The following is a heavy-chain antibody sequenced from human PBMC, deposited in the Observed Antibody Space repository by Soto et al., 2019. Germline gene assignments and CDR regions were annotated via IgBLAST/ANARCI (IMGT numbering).Heavy chain of an antibody. CDR1: GFSIKTYS. CDR2: MSSSGSHI. CDR3: PRDEAAYSSSGHDF. J-gene: IGHJ4*02. D-gene: IGHD6-19*01. Sequence: DGQLVDSGGGLVKPGGSLRLSCSASGFSIKTYSMNWGRQAPGKGMEWVSAMSSSGSHIYYADVVKGRFTISRDNSHDAVFLQMHSLRAEDTGMYNCPRDEAAYSSSGHDFWCPGTLVAVSS. V-gene: IGHV3-21*02.